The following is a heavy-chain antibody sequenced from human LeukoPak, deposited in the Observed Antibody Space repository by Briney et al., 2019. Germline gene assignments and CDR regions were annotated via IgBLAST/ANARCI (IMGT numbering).Heavy chain of an antibody. CDR3: TKGLNKAGYYYMDV. CDR1: GFTFEDSA. V-gene: IGHV3-9*01. D-gene: IGHD6-13*01. CDR2: IDWNGGGI. Sequence: PGGSLRLSCAASGFTFEDSAMHWLRLVPGKGLEWVARIDWNGGGIGYADSVKGRFTTSRDNAKNSLYLQLNSLRPEETALYYCTKGLNKAGYYYMDVWGKGTTVTVSS. J-gene: IGHJ6*03.